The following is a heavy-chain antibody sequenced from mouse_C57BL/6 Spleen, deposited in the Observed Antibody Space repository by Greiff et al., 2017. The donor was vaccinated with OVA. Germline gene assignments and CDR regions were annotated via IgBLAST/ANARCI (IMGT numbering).Heavy chain of an antibody. D-gene: IGHD2-4*01. CDR3: ARHEERVYYDYLWYFDV. V-gene: IGHV1-62-2*01. CDR1: GYTFTEYT. J-gene: IGHJ1*03. Sequence: QVQLQQSGAELVKPGASVKLSCKASGYTFTEYTIHWVKQRSGQGLEWIGWFYPGSGSIKYNEKFKDKATLTADKSSSTVYMELSRLTSEDSAVYFCARHEERVYYDYLWYFDVWGTGTTVTVSS. CDR2: FYPGSGSI.